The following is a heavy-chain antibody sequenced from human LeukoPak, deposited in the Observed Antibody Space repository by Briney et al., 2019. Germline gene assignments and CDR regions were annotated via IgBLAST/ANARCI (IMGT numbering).Heavy chain of an antibody. Sequence: ASVKVSCKASGGTFSSYAISWVRQAPGQGLEWMGGIIPIFGTANYAQKFQGRVTITADESTSTAYMELSSLRSEDTAVYYCARAIPHCSGGSCYSWLDYWGQGTLVTVSP. CDR1: GGTFSSYA. CDR2: IIPIFGTA. V-gene: IGHV1-69*13. J-gene: IGHJ4*02. CDR3: ARAIPHCSGGSCYSWLDY. D-gene: IGHD2-15*01.